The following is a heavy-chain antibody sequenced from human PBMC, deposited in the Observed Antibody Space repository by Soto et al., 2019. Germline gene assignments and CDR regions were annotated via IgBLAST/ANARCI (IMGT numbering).Heavy chain of an antibody. D-gene: IGHD3-22*01. Sequence: PGGSLRLSCAASGFTFSNYAMSWVRQAPGKGLEWVSAISYGGGTTYYADSVKGRFTISRDNSKNTLYLQMNSLRAEDTAVYYCVKTPGYYYDSTGYNLDYWGQGTLVTVSS. J-gene: IGHJ4*02. CDR3: VKTPGYYYDSTGYNLDY. V-gene: IGHV3-23*01. CDR1: GFTFSNYA. CDR2: ISYGGGTT.